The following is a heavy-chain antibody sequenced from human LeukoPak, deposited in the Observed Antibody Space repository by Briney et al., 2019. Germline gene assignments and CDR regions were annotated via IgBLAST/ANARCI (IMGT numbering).Heavy chain of an antibody. Sequence: ASVKVSCKASGYTFTSYDINWVRQATGQGLEWMGWMNPNSGNTGYAQKFQGRVTMTTDTSTSTAYMELRSLRSDDTAVYYCARDQGCSSTSCYALTYMDVWGKGTTVTVSS. J-gene: IGHJ6*03. CDR3: ARDQGCSSTSCYALTYMDV. CDR1: GYTFTSYD. CDR2: MNPNSGNT. D-gene: IGHD2-2*01. V-gene: IGHV1-8*01.